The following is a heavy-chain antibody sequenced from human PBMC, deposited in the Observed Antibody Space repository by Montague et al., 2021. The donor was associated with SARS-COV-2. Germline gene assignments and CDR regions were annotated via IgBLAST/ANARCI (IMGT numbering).Heavy chain of an antibody. CDR3: ARDNYDYVWGSYRYIY. J-gene: IGHJ4*02. Sequence: SLRLSCAASGFTFSSYAMHWVRQAPGKGLEWVAVISYDGSNKYYADSVKGRFTISRDNSKNTLYQQMNSLRAEDTAVYYCARDNYDYVWGSYRYIYWGQGTLVTVSS. CDR1: GFTFSSYA. D-gene: IGHD3-16*02. V-gene: IGHV3-30*04. CDR2: ISYDGSNK.